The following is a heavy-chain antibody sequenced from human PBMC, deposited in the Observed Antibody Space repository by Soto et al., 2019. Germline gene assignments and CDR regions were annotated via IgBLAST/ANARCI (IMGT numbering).Heavy chain of an antibody. Sequence: EVQLLESGGGVVQPGGSLRLSCVASGFNFNNFAMPWVRQPPGEGLEWVSGISCCGGSTSYADSVKGRFTIARDDSKTTLSLQMNSRIVETTAQYYCEKAVAEQLLVHHLDNWGQGTMVTVS. CDR3: EKAVAEQLLVHHLDN. CDR2: ISCCGGST. V-gene: IGHV3-23*01. J-gene: IGHJ4*02. D-gene: IGHD6-19*01. CDR1: GFNFNNFA.